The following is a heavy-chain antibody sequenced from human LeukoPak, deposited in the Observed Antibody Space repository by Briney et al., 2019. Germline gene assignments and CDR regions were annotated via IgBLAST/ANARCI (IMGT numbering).Heavy chain of an antibody. CDR2: IYTSGSS. Sequence: SSETLSLTCTVSGGSISSNYWSWIRQPAGKGLEWIGRIYTSGSSNYNPSLRSRVTMSVDTSKNQFSLKLSSVTAADTAVYYCVRDLNRGCSSASCHSPFDYWGQGTLVTVSS. J-gene: IGHJ4*02. V-gene: IGHV4-4*07. CDR3: VRDLNRGCSSASCHSPFDY. D-gene: IGHD2-2*01. CDR1: GGSISSNY.